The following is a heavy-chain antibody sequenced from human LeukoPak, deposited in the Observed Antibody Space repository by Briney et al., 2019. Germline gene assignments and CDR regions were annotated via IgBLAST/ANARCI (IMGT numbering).Heavy chain of an antibody. CDR1: GYSISSGYY. CDR2: IYYSGST. CDR3: ARVRYYDSSGYPGYYFDY. V-gene: IGHV4-38-2*02. Sequence: SETLSLTCTVSGYSISSGYYWGWIRQPPGKGLEWIGSIYYSGSTYYNLSLKSRVTISVDTSKNQFSLKLSSVTAADTAVYYCARVRYYDSSGYPGYYFDYWGQGTLVTVSS. D-gene: IGHD3-22*01. J-gene: IGHJ4*02.